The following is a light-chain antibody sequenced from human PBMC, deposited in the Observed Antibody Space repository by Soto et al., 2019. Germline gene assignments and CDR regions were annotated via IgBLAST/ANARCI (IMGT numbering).Light chain of an antibody. J-gene: IGKJ1*01. Sequence: DIVMTQSPLSLPVTPGDPASISCRSSQSLLHSNGYNYLDWYLQKPGQSPQLLIYLGSNRASGVPDRFSGSGSGTDFTLKISRVEAEDVGVYYCMQPLQSWTFGQGTKVDTK. CDR3: MQPLQSWT. V-gene: IGKV2-28*01. CDR2: LGS. CDR1: QSLLHSNGYNY.